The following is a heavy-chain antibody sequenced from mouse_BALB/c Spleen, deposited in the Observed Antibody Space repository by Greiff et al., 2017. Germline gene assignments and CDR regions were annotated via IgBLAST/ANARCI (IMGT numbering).Heavy chain of an antibody. CDR1: GFTFSSFG. D-gene: IGHD2-1*01. Sequence: DVMLVESGGGLVQPGGSRKLSCAASGFTFSSFGMHWVRQAPEKGLEWVAYISSGSSTIYYADTVKGRFTISRDNPKNTLFLQMTSLRSEDTAMYYCARSDYGNPLFDYWGQGTTLTVSS. CDR2: ISSGSSTI. V-gene: IGHV5-17*02. J-gene: IGHJ2*01. CDR3: ARSDYGNPLFDY.